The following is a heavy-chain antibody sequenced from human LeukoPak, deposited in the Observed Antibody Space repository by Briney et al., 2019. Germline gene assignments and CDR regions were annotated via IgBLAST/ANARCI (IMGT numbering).Heavy chain of an antibody. CDR2: ISAYNGST. D-gene: IGHD3-3*01. V-gene: IGHV1-18*01. J-gene: IGHJ4*02. CDR1: GYTFTSYA. CDR3: ATDLYDFWSGYYF. Sequence: ASVKVSFKASGYTFTSYAMHWVRQTPGQRLEWMGWISAYNGSTNYAQKLQGRVTMTTDTSTSTAYMELRSLRSDDTAVYYCATDLYDFWSGYYFWGQGTLVTVSS.